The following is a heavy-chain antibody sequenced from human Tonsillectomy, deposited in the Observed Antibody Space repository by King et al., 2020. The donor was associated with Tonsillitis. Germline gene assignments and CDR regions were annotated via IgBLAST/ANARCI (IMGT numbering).Heavy chain of an antibody. CDR2: ISAYNGNT. V-gene: IGHV1-18*01. CDR1: GYTFTSYG. CDR3: ARVIGYTYFSSYDAMDV. J-gene: IGHJ6*02. Sequence: QLVQSGAEVKKPGASVKFSCKASGYTFTSYGISWVRQAPGQGLEWMGWISAYNGNTNYAQILQGRVTMTTDTSTTTAYMELRSLRSDDTAVYFCARVIGYTYFSSYDAMDVWGLGTTVTASS. D-gene: IGHD5-12*01.